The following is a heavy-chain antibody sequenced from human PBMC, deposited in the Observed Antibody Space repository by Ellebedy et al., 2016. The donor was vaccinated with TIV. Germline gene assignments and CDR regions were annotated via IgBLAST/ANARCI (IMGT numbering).Heavy chain of an antibody. CDR2: ISYDGSHK. Sequence: GESLKISCAASGFTFSSYAMHWVRQAPGKGLEWVAVISYDGSHKYYADSVKGRFTISRDNAKKSLYLQMNSLRAEDTAVYYCARDVPAYGMDVWGQGTTVSVSS. J-gene: IGHJ6*02. V-gene: IGHV3-30-3*01. CDR1: GFTFSSYA. CDR3: ARDVPAYGMDV.